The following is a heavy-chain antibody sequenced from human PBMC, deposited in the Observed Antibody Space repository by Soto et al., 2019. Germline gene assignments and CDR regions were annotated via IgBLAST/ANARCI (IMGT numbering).Heavy chain of an antibody. Sequence: QGQLVQSGGEVKKPGASVKVSCKTSGYTFSRYGISWVRPAPGQGIEWMGWISGYNGDTNYARKFQGRVTMTIDTSTTTAYMELRSLTSDDTAVYYCAKNGQPPYDSYGLDVWGQGTTVTVSS. J-gene: IGHJ6*02. V-gene: IGHV1-18*01. CDR2: ISGYNGDT. CDR1: GYTFSRYG. CDR3: AKNGQPPYDSYGLDV. D-gene: IGHD2-8*01.